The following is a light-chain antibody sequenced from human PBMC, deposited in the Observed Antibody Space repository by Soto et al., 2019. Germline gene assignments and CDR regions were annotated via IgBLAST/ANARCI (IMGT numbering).Light chain of an antibody. Sequence: EIVMTQSPATLSVSPGERATLSCRASQSISSDVAWYQQKPGQAPRLLIYGASTTATGIPARFSGSGSGTEFTLTISSLQSEYFAVYNCQQYNKWPRTVGQGTKVEIK. CDR3: QQYNKWPRT. CDR1: QSISSD. CDR2: GAS. V-gene: IGKV3-15*01. J-gene: IGKJ2*01.